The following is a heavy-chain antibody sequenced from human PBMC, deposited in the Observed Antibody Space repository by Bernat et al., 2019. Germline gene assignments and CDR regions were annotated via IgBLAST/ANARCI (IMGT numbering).Heavy chain of an antibody. D-gene: IGHD3-3*02. J-gene: IGHJ4*02. CDR2: INHSGST. Sequence: QVQLQQWGAGLLKPSETLSLTCAVYGGSFSGYYWSWIRQPPGKGLEWIGEINHSGSTNYNPSLKSRVTISVDTSKNQFSLKLSSVTAADTAVYYCAREAFLALDYWGQGTLVTVSS. V-gene: IGHV4-34*01. CDR1: GGSFSGYY. CDR3: AREAFLALDY.